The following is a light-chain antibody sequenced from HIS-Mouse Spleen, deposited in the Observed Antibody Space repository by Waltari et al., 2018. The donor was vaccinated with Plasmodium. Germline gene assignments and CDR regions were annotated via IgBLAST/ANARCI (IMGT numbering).Light chain of an antibody. Sequence: SYELTQPPSVSVSPGQTARIPCTEHHLPKNIAYWYQQKSGQAPVLVIYEDSKRPSGIPERFSGSSSGTMATLTISGAQVEDEADYYCYSTDSSGNHRVFGGGTKLTVL. CDR2: EDS. V-gene: IGLV3-10*01. CDR3: YSTDSSGNHRV. CDR1: HLPKNI. J-gene: IGLJ3*02.